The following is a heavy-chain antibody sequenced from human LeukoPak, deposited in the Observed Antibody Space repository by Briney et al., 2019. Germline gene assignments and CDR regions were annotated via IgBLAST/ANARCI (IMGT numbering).Heavy chain of an antibody. Sequence: GGSLRLSCAASGFTFHDYAMHWVRDVPGEGLEWVSLISWDGGSTYYADSVQGRFTISRDNSKNSLYLQMNSLRTEDTALYYCAKDILGSSHFSLGYWGQGTLVTVSS. CDR3: AKDILGSSHFSLGY. D-gene: IGHD2-2*01. J-gene: IGHJ4*02. V-gene: IGHV3-43*01. CDR2: ISWDGGST. CDR1: GFTFHDYA.